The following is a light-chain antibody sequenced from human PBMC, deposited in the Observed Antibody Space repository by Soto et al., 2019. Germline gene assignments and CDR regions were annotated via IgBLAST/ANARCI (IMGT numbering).Light chain of an antibody. CDR3: MQALQSPSIN. V-gene: IGKV2-28*01. CDR2: LGS. Sequence: DIVMTQSPLSLPVTPGEPASISCRSSQSLLHSNGYNYLDWYLQKRGQSPQLLVYLGSNRASGVLDRVSGGGSGKDFTQKISRVEAEDVGVYYCMQALQSPSINFGQGTRLEIK. J-gene: IGKJ5*01. CDR1: QSLLHSNGYNY.